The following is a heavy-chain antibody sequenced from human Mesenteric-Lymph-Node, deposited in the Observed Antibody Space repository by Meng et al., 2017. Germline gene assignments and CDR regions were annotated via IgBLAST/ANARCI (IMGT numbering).Heavy chain of an antibody. CDR1: GYTFTSYG. CDR2: ISAYNGNT. J-gene: IGHJ4*02. V-gene: IGHV1-18*01. D-gene: IGHD3-9*01. Sequence: ASVKVSCKASGYTFTSYGISWVRQAPGQGLEWMGWISAYNGNTNYAQKLQGRVTMTTDTSTSTAYMELRSLRSDDTAVYYCARGRITYYDILTGPSLYYFDYWGQGTLVTVSS. CDR3: ARGRITYYDILTGPSLYYFDY.